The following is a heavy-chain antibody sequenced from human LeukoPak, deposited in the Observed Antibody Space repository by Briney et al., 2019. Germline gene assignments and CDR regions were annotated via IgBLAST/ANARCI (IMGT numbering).Heavy chain of an antibody. D-gene: IGHD6-13*01. J-gene: IGHJ6*02. CDR3: AREGPGIRPADYGMDV. Sequence: ASVTVSCTASGYTFTGYYMHWVRQAPGQGLGWLGWINPNSGGTNYAQKFQGRVTMTRDTSISTAYMELSRLRSDDTAVYYCAREGPGIRPADYGMDVWGQGTTVTVSS. CDR2: INPNSGGT. V-gene: IGHV1-2*02. CDR1: GYTFTGYY.